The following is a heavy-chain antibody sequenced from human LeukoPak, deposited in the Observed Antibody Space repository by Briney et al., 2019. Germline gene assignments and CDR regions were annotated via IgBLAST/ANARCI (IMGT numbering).Heavy chain of an antibody. CDR3: ARVGYSSGSYNYYYYMDV. Sequence: SVKGSCKASVDTFSSYAICWVRQAPGQGLEWVGGVIPNFGRTNYAHKFQGRVTITADASTSTGYMELSSVRTADTAVCCCARVGYSSGSYNYYYYMDVWGKGTTVTISS. D-gene: IGHD6-19*01. CDR2: VIPNFGRT. CDR1: VDTFSSYA. J-gene: IGHJ6*03. V-gene: IGHV1-69*13.